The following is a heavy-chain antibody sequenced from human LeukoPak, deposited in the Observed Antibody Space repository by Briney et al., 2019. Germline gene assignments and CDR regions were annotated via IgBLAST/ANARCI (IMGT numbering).Heavy chain of an antibody. J-gene: IGHJ5*02. CDR3: ARGGGFSMVRGVISHNWFDP. V-gene: IGHV4-30-2*01. CDR2: IYHSGST. D-gene: IGHD3-10*01. CDR1: GGSFSGYS. Sequence: SETLSLTCAVYGGSFSGYSWSWIRQPPGKGLEWIGYIYHSGSTYYNPSLKSRVTISVDRSKNQFSLKLSSVTAADTAVYYCARGGGFSMVRGVISHNWFDPWGQGTLVTVSS.